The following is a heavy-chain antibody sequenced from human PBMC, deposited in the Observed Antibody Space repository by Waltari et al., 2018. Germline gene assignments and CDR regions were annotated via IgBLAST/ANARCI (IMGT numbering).Heavy chain of an antibody. CDR3: ARATSGKFDF. Sequence: QVQLQQSGPGLVKPSQTLSLTCAISGDSVSSNSVAWNWIRQSPSRGLDWLGRTYSMAKWYDDSAESVKSRMTINPDTSKNQFSLQLNSVTPEDTAVYYCARATSGKFDFWGQGTLVTVSS. J-gene: IGHJ4*02. CDR2: TYSMAKWYD. V-gene: IGHV6-1*01. D-gene: IGHD1-26*01. CDR1: GDSVSSNSVA.